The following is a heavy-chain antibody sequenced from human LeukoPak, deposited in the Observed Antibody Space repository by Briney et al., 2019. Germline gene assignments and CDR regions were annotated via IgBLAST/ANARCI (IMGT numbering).Heavy chain of an antibody. Sequence: ASVKVSCKASGYTLTGYYMHWVRQAPGQGLEWMGWINPNSGGTNYAQKFQGRVTMTRDTSISTAYMELSRLRSDDTAVYYCARGIAAAGTFMYYYYGMDVWGQGTTVTVSS. CDR3: ARGIAAAGTFMYYYYGMDV. CDR1: GYTLTGYY. CDR2: INPNSGGT. D-gene: IGHD6-13*01. J-gene: IGHJ6*02. V-gene: IGHV1-2*02.